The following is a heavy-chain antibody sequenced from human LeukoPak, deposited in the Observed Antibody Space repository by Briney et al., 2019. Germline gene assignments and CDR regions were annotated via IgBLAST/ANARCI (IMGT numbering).Heavy chain of an antibody. CDR1: GFTFSSYG. CDR2: TRYDGSNK. CDR3: AKEWRELERVDAFDI. J-gene: IGHJ3*02. Sequence: PGGSLRLSCAASGFTFSSYGMHWVRQAPGKGLEWVAFTRYDGSNKYYADSVKGRFTISRDNSKNTLYLQMNSLRAEDTAVYYCAKEWRELERVDAFDIWGQGTMVTVSS. D-gene: IGHD1-1*01. V-gene: IGHV3-30*02.